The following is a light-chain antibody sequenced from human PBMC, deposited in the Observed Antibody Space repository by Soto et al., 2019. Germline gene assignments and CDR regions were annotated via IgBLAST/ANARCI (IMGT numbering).Light chain of an antibody. J-gene: IGKJ1*01. Sequence: EIVLTQSPATLSLSPGEGATLSCRASQSVGRFLVWYQQKPGQAPRLLMYDASSRATGIPARFTGSGSGTDFPLTISSLEPEDFALYYCQQRSSWPRTFGRGTKVEV. CDR1: QSVGRF. CDR3: QQRSSWPRT. V-gene: IGKV3-11*01. CDR2: DAS.